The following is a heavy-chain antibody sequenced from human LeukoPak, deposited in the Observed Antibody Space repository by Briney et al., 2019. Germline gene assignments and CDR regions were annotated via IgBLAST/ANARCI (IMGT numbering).Heavy chain of an antibody. CDR2: IYHSGST. J-gene: IGHJ4*02. CDR1: GGSISSSNW. V-gene: IGHV4-4*02. D-gene: IGHD6-13*01. CDR3: AREPSSSFLIDY. Sequence: KASETLSLTCAVSGGSISSSNWWSWVRQPPGKGLEWIGEIYHSGSTNYNPSLKSRVTISVDKSKNQFSLKLSSVTAADTAVYYCAREPSSSFLIDYWGQGTLVTVSS.